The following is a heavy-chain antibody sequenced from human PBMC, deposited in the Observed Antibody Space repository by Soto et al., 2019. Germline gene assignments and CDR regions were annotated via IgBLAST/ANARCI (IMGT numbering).Heavy chain of an antibody. D-gene: IGHD3-10*01. V-gene: IGHV1-18*04. CDR3: ARDWRRVTMVRGVIGGFDY. CDR1: GYTFTSYG. CDR2: ISAYNGNT. J-gene: IGHJ4*02. Sequence: QVPLVQSGAEVKKPGASVKVSCKASGYTFTSYGISWVRQAPGQGLEWMGWISAYNGNTNYAQKLQGRVTMTTDTSTSTAYMELRSLRSDDTAVYYCARDWRRVTMVRGVIGGFDYWGQGTLVTVSS.